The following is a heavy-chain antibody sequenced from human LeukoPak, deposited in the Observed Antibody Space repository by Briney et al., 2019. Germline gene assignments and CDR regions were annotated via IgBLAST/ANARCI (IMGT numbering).Heavy chain of an antibody. CDR3: ASNYFDSDGYYWGFDY. V-gene: IGHV3-30-3*01. D-gene: IGHD3-22*01. J-gene: IGHJ4*02. CDR2: ISYDGSNK. Sequence: GGSLRLSCAASRFTFSDYSMHWVRQAPGKGLEWVAVISYDGSNKYYADSVKGRFTISRDNSKNTLYLQMNSLRAEDTAVYYCASNYFDSDGYYWGFDYWGQGTLVTVSS. CDR1: RFTFSDYS.